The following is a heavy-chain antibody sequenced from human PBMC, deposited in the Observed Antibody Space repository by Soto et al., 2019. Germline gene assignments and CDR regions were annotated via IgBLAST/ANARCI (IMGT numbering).Heavy chain of an antibody. J-gene: IGHJ4*02. CDR1: GYSFAGYW. CDR2: IDPSDSQT. CDR3: ARQIYDSDTGPNFQYYFDS. D-gene: IGHD3-22*01. Sequence: ETLKISCKGSGYSFAGYWITWVRQKPGKGLEWMGRIDPSDSQTYYSPSFRGHVTISVTKSITTVFLQWSSLRASDTAMYYCARQIYDSDTGPNFQYYFDSWGQGTPVTVSS. V-gene: IGHV5-10-1*01.